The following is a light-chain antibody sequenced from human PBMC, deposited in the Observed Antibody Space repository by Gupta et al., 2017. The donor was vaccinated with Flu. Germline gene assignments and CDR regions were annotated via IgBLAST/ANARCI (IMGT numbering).Light chain of an antibody. CDR1: QSAAKS. V-gene: IGKV3-11*01. J-gene: IGKJ4*01. Sequence: ATLSLSPGERATLSCRASQSAAKSIAWHTQKPGQSPRLIIPDASYRDTGTPARFSGSGYRTDFTLTMSRREPEDFTTYSCQQRANWPPLTFGGGTKVEI. CDR2: DAS. CDR3: QQRANWPPLT.